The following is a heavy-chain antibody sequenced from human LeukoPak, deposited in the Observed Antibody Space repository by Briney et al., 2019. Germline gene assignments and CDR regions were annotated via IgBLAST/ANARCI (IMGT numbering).Heavy chain of an antibody. V-gene: IGHV1-2*04. J-gene: IGHJ4*02. CDR2: INPNSGGT. CDR1: GYTFTGYY. CDR3: ARDQKQSGSSGFDY. Sequence: ASVKVSCKASGYTFTGYYMHWVRQAPGQGLEWMGWINPNSGGTNYAQKFQGWVTMTRDTSISTAYMELSRLRSDDTAVYYCARDQKQSGSSGFDYWGQGTLVTVSS. D-gene: IGHD6-13*01.